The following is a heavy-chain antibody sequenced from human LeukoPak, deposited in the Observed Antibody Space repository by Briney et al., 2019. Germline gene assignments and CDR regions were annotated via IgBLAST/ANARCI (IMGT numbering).Heavy chain of an antibody. CDR3: AKDGYYYDSSGYYYSPDYYYYMDV. CDR2: IWYDGSNK. D-gene: IGHD3-22*01. Sequence: KPGRSLRLSCAASGFTFSSYGMHWVRQAPGKGLGWVAVIWYDGSNKYYADSVKGRFTISRDNSKNTLYLQMNRLRAEDTAVYYCAKDGYYYDSSGYYYSPDYYYYMDVWGKGTTVTVSS. CDR1: GFTFSSYG. J-gene: IGHJ6*03. V-gene: IGHV3-33*06.